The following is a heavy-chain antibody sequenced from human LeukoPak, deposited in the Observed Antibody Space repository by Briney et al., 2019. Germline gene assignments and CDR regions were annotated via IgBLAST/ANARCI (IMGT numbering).Heavy chain of an antibody. J-gene: IGHJ3*02. CDR3: ASLNTYYYDSSGYYPPYDAFDI. CDR1: GGSISSGGYY. D-gene: IGHD3-22*01. Sequence: SQTLSLTCTVSGGSISSGGYYWSWIRQHPGKGLEWIGYIYYSGSTYYNPSLKSRVTISVDMSKNQFSLKLSSVTAADTAVYYCASLNTYYYDSSGYYPPYDAFDIWGQGTMVTVSS. V-gene: IGHV4-31*03. CDR2: IYYSGST.